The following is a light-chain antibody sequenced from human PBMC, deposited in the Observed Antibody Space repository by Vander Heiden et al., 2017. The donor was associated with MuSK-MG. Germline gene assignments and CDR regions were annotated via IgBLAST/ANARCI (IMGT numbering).Light chain of an antibody. J-gene: IGLJ2*01. CDR2: GKN. Sequence: SSELTPDPAVSVAFGQPVRITCQVDSLSSPYASRYHPLPGQTPVLVMYGKNNRHSGIPERFSGSTSGNTASLTSAGAQAEEEADYYCHSRESSGNLGVFGGGTKLTVL. CDR1: SLSSPY. V-gene: IGLV3-19*01. CDR3: HSRESSGNLGV.